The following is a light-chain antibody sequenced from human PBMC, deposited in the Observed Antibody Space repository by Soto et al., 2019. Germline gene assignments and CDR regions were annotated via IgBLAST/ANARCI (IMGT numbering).Light chain of an antibody. CDR1: QSVSSSY. CDR3: QQYGSSRRT. Sequence: ETVMTHSPATLSVSPWEIATLSCRASQSVSSSYLAWYQQKPGQAPRLLIYGASSRATGIPDRFSGSGSGTDFTLTISRLEPEDFAVYYCQQYGSSRRTFGQGTKVDIK. CDR2: GAS. J-gene: IGKJ1*01. V-gene: IGKV3-20*01.